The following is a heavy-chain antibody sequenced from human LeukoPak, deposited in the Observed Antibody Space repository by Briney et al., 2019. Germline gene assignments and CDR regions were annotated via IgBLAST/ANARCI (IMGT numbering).Heavy chain of an antibody. CDR2: INGDGSAT. V-gene: IGHV3-74*01. D-gene: IGHD2-15*01. CDR3: ARDPDSLYY. CDR1: GFTFSRYW. Sequence: TGGSLRLSCAASGFTFSRYWMHWVRQAPGKGLVWISRINGDGSATGYADSVKGRFTISRDNAENTLYLQMKSLRADDTSLYYCARDPDSLYYWGQGTLVTVSS. J-gene: IGHJ4*02.